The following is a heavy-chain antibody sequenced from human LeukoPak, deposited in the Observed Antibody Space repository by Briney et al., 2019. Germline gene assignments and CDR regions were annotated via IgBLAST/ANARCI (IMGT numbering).Heavy chain of an antibody. J-gene: IGHJ4*02. D-gene: IGHD3-22*01. Sequence: PSETLSLTCTVSGGSISSGDYYWSWIRQPPGKGLEWIGHIYYSGSTYYNPSLKSRVTISGDTSKNQFSLKLSSVTAADTAVYYCARGDYYDSSGLDYWGQGTLVTVSS. CDR3: ARGDYYDSSGLDY. CDR2: IYYSGST. CDR1: GGSISSGDYY. V-gene: IGHV4-30-4*08.